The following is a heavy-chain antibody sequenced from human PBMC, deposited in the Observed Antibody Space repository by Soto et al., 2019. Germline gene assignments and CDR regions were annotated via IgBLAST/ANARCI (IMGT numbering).Heavy chain of an antibody. D-gene: IGHD2-21*01. V-gene: IGHV3-48*01. CDR1: GFTFSSYS. CDR3: AREPSFIACGGDCYASFDL. CDR2: ISSSSTI. J-gene: IGHJ2*01. Sequence: GGSLRLSCAASGFTFSSYSMNWVRQAPGKGLEWVSYISSSSTIYYADSVKGRFTISRDNAKNSLYLQMNSLRAEDTAVYYCAREPSFIACGGDCYASFDLWGRGTLVTVSS.